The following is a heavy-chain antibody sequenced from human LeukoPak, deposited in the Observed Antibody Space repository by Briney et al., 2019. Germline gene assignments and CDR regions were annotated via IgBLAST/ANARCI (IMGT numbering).Heavy chain of an antibody. J-gene: IGHJ4*02. CDR3: VKYSSGWYYDY. CDR2: INDNGRST. CDR1: GFTFSKYA. D-gene: IGHD6-19*01. Sequence: PGRSLRLSCSASGFTFSKYAMHWVRQAPGKGLEYVSAINDNGRSTYYADSVKGRFSISRDNSKSTLYLQMSSLRTEDTAVYYCVKYSSGWYYDYWGQGTLVTVSS. V-gene: IGHV3-64D*09.